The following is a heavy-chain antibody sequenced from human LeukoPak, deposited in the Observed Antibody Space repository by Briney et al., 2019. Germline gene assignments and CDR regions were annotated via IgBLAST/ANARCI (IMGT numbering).Heavy chain of an antibody. Sequence: PGGSLRLSCAASGFTFDDYAMHWVRQAPGKGLEWVSGISWNSGSIGYADSVKGRFTISRDNAKNSLYLQMNSLRAEDMALYYCARFRCGGDCYSHYYYHYMDVWGKGTTVTVSS. V-gene: IGHV3-9*03. CDR1: GFTFDDYA. J-gene: IGHJ6*03. CDR3: ARFRCGGDCYSHYYYHYMDV. D-gene: IGHD2-21*01. CDR2: ISWNSGSI.